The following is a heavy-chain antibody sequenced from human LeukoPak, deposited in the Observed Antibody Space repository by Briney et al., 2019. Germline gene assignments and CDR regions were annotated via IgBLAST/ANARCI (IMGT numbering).Heavy chain of an antibody. CDR2: ISYDGSNK. CDR1: GFTFSSYA. V-gene: IGHV3-30-3*01. CDR3: AKDFSGWYVGY. Sequence: PGGSLRLSCAASGFTFSSYAMHWVRQAPGKGLEWVAVISYDGSNKYYADSVKGRFTISRDNSKNTLYLQMNSLRAEDTAVYYCAKDFSGWYVGYWGQGTLVTVSS. D-gene: IGHD6-19*01. J-gene: IGHJ4*02.